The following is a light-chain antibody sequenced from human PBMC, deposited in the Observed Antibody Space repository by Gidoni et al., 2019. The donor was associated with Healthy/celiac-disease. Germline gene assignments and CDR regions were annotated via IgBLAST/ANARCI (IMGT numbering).Light chain of an antibody. CDR3: SSYTSSSTLV. CDR1: SSDVGGYNY. J-gene: IGLJ2*01. CDR2: EVS. V-gene: IGLV2-14*01. Sequence: QSALTQPASVPGSPGQAITISCTGTSSDVGGYNYVSWYQQHPGKTPKLMIYEVSNRPPGVSNRFSGSKSGNTASLTISGLQAEDEADYYCSSYTSSSTLVFGGGTKLTVL.